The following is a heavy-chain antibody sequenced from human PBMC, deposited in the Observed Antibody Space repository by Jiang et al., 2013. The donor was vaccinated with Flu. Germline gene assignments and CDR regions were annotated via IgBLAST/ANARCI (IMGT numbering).Heavy chain of an antibody. D-gene: IGHD4-11*01. J-gene: IGHJ6*04. CDR1: GYSISSGYY. CDR3: ARFYSNYVLDALDV. V-gene: IGHV4-38-2*01. Sequence: GSGLVKPSETLSLTCAVSGYSISSGYYWGWIRQPPGKGLEWIGYIYNSGSTNFNPSLKSRGTISVDTSKNQFSLNLSSVTAADTAIYYCARFYSNYVLDALDVWGKGTTVTVSS. CDR2: IYNSGST.